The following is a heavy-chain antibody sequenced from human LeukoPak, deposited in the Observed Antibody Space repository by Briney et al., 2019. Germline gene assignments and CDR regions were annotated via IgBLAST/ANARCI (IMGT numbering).Heavy chain of an antibody. J-gene: IGHJ4*02. D-gene: IGHD4-17*01. Sequence: PGGSLRLSCAASGFTFSNYEMNWSAKPPGKGWSGFHYISSSGTLMFYSDSVKGRFTISRDNASVSLQMNSLRAEDTALYYCARSITDYGDYDSPFFDYWGQGTLVTVSS. CDR2: ISSSGTLM. CDR1: GFTFSNYE. V-gene: IGHV3-48*03. CDR3: ARSITDYGDYDSPFFDY.